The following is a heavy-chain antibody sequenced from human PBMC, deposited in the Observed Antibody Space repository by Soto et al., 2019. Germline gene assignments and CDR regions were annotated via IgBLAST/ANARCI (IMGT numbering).Heavy chain of an antibody. Sequence: ASVKVSCKASGYTFTSYGISWVRQAPGQGLERMGWISAYNGNTNYAQKLQGRVTMTTDTSTSTAYMELRSLRSDDTAVYYCARVIRYSSGWYPYYYYYMDVWGKGTTVTVSS. CDR2: ISAYNGNT. CDR1: GYTFTSYG. V-gene: IGHV1-18*01. D-gene: IGHD6-19*01. CDR3: ARVIRYSSGWYPYYYYYMDV. J-gene: IGHJ6*03.